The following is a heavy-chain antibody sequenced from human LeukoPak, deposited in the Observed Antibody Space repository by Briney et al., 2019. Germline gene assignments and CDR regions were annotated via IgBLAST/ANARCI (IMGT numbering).Heavy chain of an antibody. V-gene: IGHV4-34*01. Sequence: ASETLSLTCAVYGGSFSGYYWSWIRQPPGKGLEWIGEINHSGSTNYNPSLKSRVTISVDTSKNQFSLKLSSVTAADTAVYYCARTRRVRYFDWLYDYWGQGTLVTVSS. J-gene: IGHJ4*02. CDR2: INHSGST. D-gene: IGHD3-9*01. CDR3: ARTRRVRYFDWLYDY. CDR1: GGSFSGYY.